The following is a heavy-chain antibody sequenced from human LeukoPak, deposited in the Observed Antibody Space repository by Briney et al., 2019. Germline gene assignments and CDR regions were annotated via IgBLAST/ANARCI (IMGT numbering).Heavy chain of an antibody. Sequence: GGSPRLSCAASGFSFSTYWMSWVRQAPGKGLEWVANIKEDGSDKNYVDSVKGRFTIARDNAKNYVYLQMKSLRAEDTAVYYCARDRGFDNFDYWGQGTLATVSS. CDR2: IKEDGSDK. V-gene: IGHV3-7*01. J-gene: IGHJ4*02. D-gene: IGHD3-9*01. CDR3: ARDRGFDNFDY. CDR1: GFSFSTYW.